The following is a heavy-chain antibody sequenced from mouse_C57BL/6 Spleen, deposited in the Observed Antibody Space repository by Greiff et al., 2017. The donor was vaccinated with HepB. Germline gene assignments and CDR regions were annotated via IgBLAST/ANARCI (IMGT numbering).Heavy chain of an antibody. V-gene: IGHV1-5*01. CDR2: IYPGNSDT. J-gene: IGHJ4*01. D-gene: IGHD2-5*01. CDR1: GYTFTSYW. Sequence: EVQLQESGTVLARPGASVKMSCKTSGYTFTSYWMHWVKQRPGQGLEWIGAIYPGNSDTSYNQKFKGKAKLTAVTSASTAYMELSSLTNEDAAVYYGTEAIVTTPYAMDYWGQGTSVTVSS. CDR3: TEAIVTTPYAMDY.